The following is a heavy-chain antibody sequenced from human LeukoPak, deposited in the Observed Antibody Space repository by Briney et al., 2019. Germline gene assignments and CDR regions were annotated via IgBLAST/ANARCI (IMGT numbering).Heavy chain of an antibody. D-gene: IGHD1-7*01. V-gene: IGHV3-30*18. J-gene: IGHJ6*02. CDR3: AKDGSRRLELRGGYYYGMDV. Sequence: PGGSLRLSCAASGFTFSSYGMHWVRQAPGKGLEWVAVISYDGSNKYYADSVKGRFTIFRDNSKNTLYLQMNSLRAEDTAVYYCAKDGSRRLELRGGYYYGMDVWGQGTTVTVSS. CDR2: ISYDGSNK. CDR1: GFTFSSYG.